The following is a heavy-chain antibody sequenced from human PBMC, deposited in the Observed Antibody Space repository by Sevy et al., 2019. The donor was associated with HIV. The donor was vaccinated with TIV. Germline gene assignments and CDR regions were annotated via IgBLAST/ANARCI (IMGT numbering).Heavy chain of an antibody. CDR3: GEGRESGWYHAFHI. V-gene: IGHV3-9*01. CDR1: GFPFDDYA. J-gene: IGHJ3*02. D-gene: IGHD6-19*01. Sequence: GGSLRLSCVASGFPFDDYAMHWVRQAPGKGLEWVSGITRNSGNIAYADSVKGRFTISRDNAKKSLYLQMNSLRVEDAALYYCGEGRESGWYHAFHIRGQGTMVTVSS. CDR2: ITRNSGNI.